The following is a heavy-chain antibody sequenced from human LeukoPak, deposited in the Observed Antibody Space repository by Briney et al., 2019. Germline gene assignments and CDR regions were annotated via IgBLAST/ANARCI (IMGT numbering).Heavy chain of an antibody. CDR3: ARDRVGYSGARGLDY. D-gene: IGHD5-12*01. Sequence: GGSLRLSCAVSGITLSNYGMSWVRQAPGKGLEWVSSTTSAGGVTYYADSVKGRFTISRDNSKNTLYLHMNSLRAEDTAVYYCARDRVGYSGARGLDYWGQGTLVTVSS. CDR2: TTSAGGVT. CDR1: GITLSNYG. V-gene: IGHV3-23*01. J-gene: IGHJ4*02.